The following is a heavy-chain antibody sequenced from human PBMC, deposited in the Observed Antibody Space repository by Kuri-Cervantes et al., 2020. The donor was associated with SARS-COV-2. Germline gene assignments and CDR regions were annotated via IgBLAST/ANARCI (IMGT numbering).Heavy chain of an antibody. Sequence: SETLSLTCIVSGVAIDSNSYYWVWIRQPPGKGLEWIGSVYHGGGTYYNPSLKSRVAISVDTSKNHFSLDLSSVTAADTAVYYCARSPHGDYFDYWGQGTLVTVSS. J-gene: IGHJ4*02. V-gene: IGHV4-39*02. D-gene: IGHD3-16*01. CDR3: ARSPHGDYFDY. CDR2: VYHGGGT. CDR1: GVAIDSNSYY.